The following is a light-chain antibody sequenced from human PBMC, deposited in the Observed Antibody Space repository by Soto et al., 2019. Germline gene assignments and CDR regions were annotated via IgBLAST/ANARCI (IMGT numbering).Light chain of an antibody. Sequence: EIVLTQSPATLSLSPGERATLSCRASQSVNSYLAWYQQKPGQAPSLLIYDASNRATGIPARFSGSGSGPDFTLTISSLEPEDFAVYYCQHRSNWGLTFGGGTKVEIK. CDR1: QSVNSY. V-gene: IGKV3-11*01. J-gene: IGKJ4*01. CDR2: DAS. CDR3: QHRSNWGLT.